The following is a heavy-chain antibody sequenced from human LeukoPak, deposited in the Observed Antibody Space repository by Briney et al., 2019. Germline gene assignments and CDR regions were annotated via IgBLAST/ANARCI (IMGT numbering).Heavy chain of an antibody. CDR2: IRSKANSYAT. J-gene: IGHJ4*02. D-gene: IGHD3-9*01. CDR1: GFTFSSYE. CDR3: TRRDISTGYYNY. V-gene: IGHV3-73*01. Sequence: PGGSLRLSCAASGFTFSSYEMNWVRQASGKGLEWVGRIRSKANSYATAYAASVKGRFTISRDDSKDTAYLQMNSLKTEDTAVYYCTRRDISTGYYNYWGQGTLVTVSS.